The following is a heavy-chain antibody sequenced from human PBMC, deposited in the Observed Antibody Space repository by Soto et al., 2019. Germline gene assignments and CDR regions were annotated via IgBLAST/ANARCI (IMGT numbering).Heavy chain of an antibody. J-gene: IGHJ4*02. CDR1: GFTFSNYG. V-gene: IGHV3-33*01. CDR3: XXXXXXFDX. Sequence: QVQLVESGGDVVQPGRSLRLSCAASGFTFSNYGMHWARQAPGKGLEWVAAILYDGSNKYYADSVKGRFTISRDNSKXXLXXXMNSXXAEXXXXXXXXXXXXXFDXCGQGTLVTVSS. CDR2: ILYDGSNK.